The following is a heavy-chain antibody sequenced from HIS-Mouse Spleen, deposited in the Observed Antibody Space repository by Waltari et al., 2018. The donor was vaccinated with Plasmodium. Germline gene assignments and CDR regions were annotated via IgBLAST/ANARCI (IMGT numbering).Heavy chain of an antibody. Sequence: QVQLQESGPGLVKPSETLSLPCTVSGYSISSGYYWGWIRQPPGKGLGGIGSIYHSGSTYYNPSLKSRVTISVDTSKNQFSLKLSSVTAADTAVYYCARAYYDSSGYYDAFDIWGQGTMVTVSS. CDR2: IYHSGST. CDR1: GYSISSGYY. V-gene: IGHV4-38-2*02. CDR3: ARAYYDSSGYYDAFDI. J-gene: IGHJ3*02. D-gene: IGHD3-22*01.